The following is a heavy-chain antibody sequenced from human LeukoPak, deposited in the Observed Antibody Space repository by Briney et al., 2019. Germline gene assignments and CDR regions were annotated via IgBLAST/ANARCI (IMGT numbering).Heavy chain of an antibody. Sequence: KASETLSLTCAVSGGSLSGYYWTWGRQTPGKGLEWIGEISHSGITNFNPSLKSRVTISLDTSQNQISLNLRSVTAADMSVYYCARASYYGLVLDIWGQGTLVTVSS. J-gene: IGHJ3*02. CDR3: ARASYYGLVLDI. V-gene: IGHV4-34*01. CDR1: GGSLSGYY. CDR2: ISHSGIT. D-gene: IGHD3-10*01.